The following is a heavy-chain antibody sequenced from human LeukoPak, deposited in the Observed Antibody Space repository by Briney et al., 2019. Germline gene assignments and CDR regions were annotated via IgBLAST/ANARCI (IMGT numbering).Heavy chain of an antibody. D-gene: IGHD3-22*01. Sequence: GGSLRLSCAASGFTFRSFAMNWVRQAPGKGLECVSAISGGGDFTKYADSVKGRFTISRDNSKSTLYLQMNSLRAEDTAVYYCAKSVFDSSGDPYMDVWGKGTTVTISS. J-gene: IGHJ6*03. CDR1: GFTFRSFA. CDR3: AKSVFDSSGDPYMDV. CDR2: ISGGGDFT. V-gene: IGHV3-23*01.